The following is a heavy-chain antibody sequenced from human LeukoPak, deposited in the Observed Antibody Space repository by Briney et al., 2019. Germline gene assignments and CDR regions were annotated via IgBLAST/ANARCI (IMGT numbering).Heavy chain of an antibody. CDR1: GYIFTSYW. D-gene: IGHD3-16*01. J-gene: IGHJ4*02. V-gene: IGHV5-51*01. CDR2: VYPGDSDT. CDR3: ARSSLGELTPYDY. Sequence: GESLKISCKGSGYIFTSYWIGWVRQMPGKGLEWMGIVYPGDSDTRYSPSFQGQVTISAGKSISTAYLQWSSLKASDTAMYYCARSSLGELTPYDYWGQGTLVTVSS.